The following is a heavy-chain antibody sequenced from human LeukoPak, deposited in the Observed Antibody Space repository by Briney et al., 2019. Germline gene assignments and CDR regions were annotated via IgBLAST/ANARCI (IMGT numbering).Heavy chain of an antibody. V-gene: IGHV4-38-2*02. D-gene: IGHD6-6*01. CDR2: IYHSGST. CDR1: GGSISSGYY. CDR3: AGALDGAARPTRFDY. J-gene: IGHJ4*02. Sequence: PSETLSLTCTVSGGSISSGYYWGWIRQPPGKGLEWIGSIYHSGSTYYSPSLKSRVTISVDTSKNQFSLKLSSVTAADTAVYYCAGALDGAARPTRFDYWGQGTLVTVSS.